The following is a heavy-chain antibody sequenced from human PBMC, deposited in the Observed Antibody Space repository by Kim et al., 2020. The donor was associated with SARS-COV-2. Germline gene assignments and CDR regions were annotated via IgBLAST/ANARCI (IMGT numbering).Heavy chain of an antibody. J-gene: IGHJ3*02. CDR1: GYTFTNKD. Sequence: ASVKVSCKASGYTFTNKDINWVRQAPGQGLEWMGWMSPYSGHTGYAQKVQGRVTMTRNTSIATAYMELCSLRSDDTAVYYCARGSEGAFDIWGQGTVVTV. V-gene: IGHV1-8*01. CDR2: MSPYSGHT. CDR3: ARGSEGAFDI.